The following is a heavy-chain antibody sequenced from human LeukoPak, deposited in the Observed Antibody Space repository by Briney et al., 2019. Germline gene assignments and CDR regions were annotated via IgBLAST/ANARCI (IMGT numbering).Heavy chain of an antibody. CDR3: ASGILTGYSAYYFDY. CDR2: INHSGST. V-gene: IGHV4-34*01. Sequence: SSETLSLTCAVYGGSFSGYYWSWIRQPPGKGLEWFGEINHSGSTNYNPSLKSRVTISVDTSKNQFSLKLSSVTAADTAVYYCASGILTGYSAYYFDYWGQGTLVTVSS. D-gene: IGHD3-9*01. J-gene: IGHJ4*02. CDR1: GGSFSGYY.